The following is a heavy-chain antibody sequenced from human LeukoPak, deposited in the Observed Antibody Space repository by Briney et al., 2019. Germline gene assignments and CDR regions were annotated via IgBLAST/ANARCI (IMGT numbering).Heavy chain of an antibody. CDR3: AGLRYFDWLPRAYYYGMDV. D-gene: IGHD3-9*01. CDR2: IYTSGST. Sequence: SQTLSLTCTVSGGSISSGSYYWSWIRQPAGTGLEWIGRIYTSGSTNYNPSLKSRVTISVDTSKNQFSLKLSSVTAADTAVYYCAGLRYFDWLPRAYYYGMDVWGQGTTVTVSS. J-gene: IGHJ6*02. V-gene: IGHV4-61*02. CDR1: GGSISSGSYY.